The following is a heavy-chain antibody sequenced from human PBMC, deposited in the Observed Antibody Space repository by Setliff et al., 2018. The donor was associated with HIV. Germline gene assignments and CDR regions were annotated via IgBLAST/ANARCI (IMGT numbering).Heavy chain of an antibody. Sequence: SETLSLTCTVSGGSIGIRSYFWGWIRQPPGKGLEWIGSVYSSGSTYYNPSLKSRVTVSVDTPKDQFSLRLSSVTVADTAVYYCASGQWLEHAFDIWGQGTVVTVSS. CDR3: ASGQWLEHAFDI. J-gene: IGHJ3*02. D-gene: IGHD6-19*01. CDR2: VYSSGST. V-gene: IGHV4-39*01. CDR1: GGSIGIRSYF.